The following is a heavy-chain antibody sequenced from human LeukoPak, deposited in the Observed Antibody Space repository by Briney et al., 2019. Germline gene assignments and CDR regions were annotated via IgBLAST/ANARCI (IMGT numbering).Heavy chain of an antibody. D-gene: IGHD3-16*02. CDR3: TTVRVNNYVWGSYRYSYFDY. Sequence: GGSLRLSCAASGFTFSSYWMSWVRQAPGKGLEWVSSISSSSSYIYYADSVKGRFTISRDNAKNSLYLQMNSLKTEDTAVYYCTTVRVNNYVWGSYRYSYFDYWGQGTLVTVSS. J-gene: IGHJ4*02. CDR2: ISSSSSYI. V-gene: IGHV3-21*03. CDR1: GFTFSSYW.